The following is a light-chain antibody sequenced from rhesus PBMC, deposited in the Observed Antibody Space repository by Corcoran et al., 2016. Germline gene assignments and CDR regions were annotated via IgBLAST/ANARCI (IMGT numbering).Light chain of an antibody. V-gene: IGKV1-36*01. CDR3: LQYNSKPLT. CDR2: GAS. J-gene: IGKJ4*01. Sequence: DIQMTQSPSSLSASVGDRVTITCRASQGISNYLSWYQQKPGKAPKRRIYGASNLESGVPSRFSGSGSGTEFTLTIISLQPEDFSAYYCLQYNSKPLTFGGGTKVEIK. CDR1: QGISNY.